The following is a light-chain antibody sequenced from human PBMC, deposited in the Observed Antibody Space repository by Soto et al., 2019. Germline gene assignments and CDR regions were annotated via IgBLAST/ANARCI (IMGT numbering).Light chain of an antibody. CDR3: QSYDSSLNPWV. CDR1: SSNIGAGYD. J-gene: IGLJ3*02. CDR2: GNN. V-gene: IGLV1-40*01. Sequence: QSVLTQPPSVSRAPGQRVTISCTGSSSNIGAGYDVHWYQQLPGTAPKLLIYGNNNRPSGVPDRFSGSKSGTSASLAITGLQAEDEADYYCQSYDSSLNPWVFGGGTKLTVL.